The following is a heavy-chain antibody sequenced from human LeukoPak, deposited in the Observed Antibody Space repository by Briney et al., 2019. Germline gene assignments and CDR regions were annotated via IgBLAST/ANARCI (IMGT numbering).Heavy chain of an antibody. J-gene: IGHJ6*03. CDR3: ARLSAYYYGSYFYYYMEV. CDR2: IRQDESER. CDR1: GFTFSGYW. Sequence: GGSLRLSCAASGFTFSGYWMTWVRQAPGKGPEWVANIRQDESERYYVDSVKGRFTISRDNAKTSLYLHMNSLRAEDTALYYCARLSAYYYGSYFYYYMEVWGKGTTVTVSS. V-gene: IGHV3-7*01. D-gene: IGHD3-10*01.